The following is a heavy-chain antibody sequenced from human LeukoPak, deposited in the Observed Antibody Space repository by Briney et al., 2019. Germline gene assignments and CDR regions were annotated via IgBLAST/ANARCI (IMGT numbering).Heavy chain of an antibody. Sequence: ASVKVSCKASGYTFTSYYMHWVRQAPGQGLESMGIINPSGGSTSYAQKFQGRVTMTRDTSTSTVYMELSSLRSEDTAVYYCARARHDVLATGDAFDIWGQGTMVTVSS. D-gene: IGHD3-3*02. CDR3: ARARHDVLATGDAFDI. CDR2: INPSGGST. J-gene: IGHJ3*02. CDR1: GYTFTSYY. V-gene: IGHV1-46*01.